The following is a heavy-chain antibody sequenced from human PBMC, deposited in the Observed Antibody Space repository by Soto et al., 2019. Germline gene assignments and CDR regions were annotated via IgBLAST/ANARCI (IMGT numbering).Heavy chain of an antibody. D-gene: IGHD3-22*01. CDR1: GYTFTGYY. J-gene: IGHJ3*02. CDR2: INPNSGGT. Sequence: GASVKVSCKASGYTFTGYYMHWVRQAPGQGLEWMGWINPNSGGTNYAQKFQGWVTMTRDTSISTAYMELSRLRSDDTAVYYCARYYYDSSGPGSGASDIWGQGTMVTVSS. CDR3: ARYYYDSSGPGSGASDI. V-gene: IGHV1-2*04.